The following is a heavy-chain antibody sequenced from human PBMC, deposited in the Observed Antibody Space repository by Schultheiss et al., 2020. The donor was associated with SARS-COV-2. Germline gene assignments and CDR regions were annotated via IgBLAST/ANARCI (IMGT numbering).Heavy chain of an antibody. Sequence: ASVKVSCKASGYTFTNYYINWVRQATGQGLEWMGWMNPNSGNTGYAQKFQGRVTMTRNTSISTAYMELSSLRSEDTAVYYCARWNYDILTGYPRSYYYYYGMDVWGQGTTVTVSS. V-gene: IGHV1-8*01. CDR2: MNPNSGNT. J-gene: IGHJ6*02. CDR3: ARWNYDILTGYPRSYYYYYGMDV. CDR1: GYTFTNYY. D-gene: IGHD3-9*01.